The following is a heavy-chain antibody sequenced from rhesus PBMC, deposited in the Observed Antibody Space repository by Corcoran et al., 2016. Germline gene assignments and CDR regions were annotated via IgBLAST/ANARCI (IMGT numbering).Heavy chain of an antibody. J-gene: IGHJ5-1*01. Sequence: EVQPVQSGAVVKKPGASVKISCKAAGDTLTDDHLHRVRQAPGKGLEGMGRVDPEDGEADYAQKFQDRVTITADTSTDTAYMELSSLRSEDTAMYYCATGGRYNRFDVWGPGVLVTVSS. CDR1: GDTLTDDH. V-gene: IGHV1-111*02. CDR2: VDPEDGEA. CDR3: ATGGRYNRFDV. D-gene: IGHD1-1-1*01.